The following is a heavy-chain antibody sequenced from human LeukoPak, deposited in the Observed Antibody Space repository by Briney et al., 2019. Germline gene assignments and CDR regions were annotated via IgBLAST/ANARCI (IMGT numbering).Heavy chain of an antibody. CDR1: GFTFDDYA. CDR3: AKGPQQWLVYYFDY. CDR2: ISVHTCRI. D-gene: IGHD6-19*01. Sequence: GGSLRLSCAASGFTFDDYAMQWGGQAPGKGREGGSGISVHTCRIAYAASDKGPFTISRYNAKNSLYLQMNSLRAEDMALYYCAKGPQQWLVYYFDYWGQGTLVTVSS. V-gene: IGHV3-9*03. J-gene: IGHJ4*02.